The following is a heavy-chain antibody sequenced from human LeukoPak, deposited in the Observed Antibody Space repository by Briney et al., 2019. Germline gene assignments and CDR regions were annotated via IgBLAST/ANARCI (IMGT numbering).Heavy chain of an antibody. Sequence: GGSLRLSCAASGFSFSSHGMSWVRQAPGKGLEWVSGIIGGAGGTYYADSVKGRFTISRDNSKNTLYLQMNSLRAEDTAVYYCAKLGAKKLERYFDYWGQGTLVTVSS. CDR2: IIGGAGGT. CDR3: AKLGAKKLERYFDY. V-gene: IGHV3-23*01. CDR1: GFSFSSHG. D-gene: IGHD1-1*01. J-gene: IGHJ4*02.